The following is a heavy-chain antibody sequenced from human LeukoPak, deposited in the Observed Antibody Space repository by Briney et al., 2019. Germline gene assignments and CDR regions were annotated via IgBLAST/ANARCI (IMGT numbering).Heavy chain of an antibody. J-gene: IGHJ4*02. CDR1: GFTFSSYE. CDR2: ISSSGSTI. CDR3: ARITMVRGVITVSHYYFDY. V-gene: IGHV3-48*03. Sequence: GGSLRLSCAASGFTFSSYEMNWVRQAPGKGLEWVSYISSSGSTIYYADSVKGRFTISRDNAKNSLYLQMNSLRAEDTALYHCARITMVRGVITVSHYYFDYWGQGTLVTVSS. D-gene: IGHD3-10*01.